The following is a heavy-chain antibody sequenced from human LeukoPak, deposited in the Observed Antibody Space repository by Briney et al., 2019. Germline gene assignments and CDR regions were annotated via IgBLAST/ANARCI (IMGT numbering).Heavy chain of an antibody. CDR2: IKQDETEK. J-gene: IGHJ5*02. CDR1: GFTFSNFW. CDR3: VRGGTTGLFDNWFDP. D-gene: IGHD3-10*02. V-gene: IGHV3-7*01. Sequence: GGSLRLSCTASGFTFSNFWMGWVRQAPGKGLEWVANIKQDETEKFYLGSVKGRFTISRDNAKNSLYLQMNNLRAEDTAVYYCVRGGTTGLFDNWFDPWGQGTLVTVSS.